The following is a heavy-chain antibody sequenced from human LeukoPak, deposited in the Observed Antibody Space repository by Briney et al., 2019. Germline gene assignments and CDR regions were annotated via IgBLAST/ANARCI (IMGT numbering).Heavy chain of an antibody. CDR3: ARVGWLGATDSNDAFDI. J-gene: IGHJ3*02. CDR2: IYYSGST. V-gene: IGHV4-31*03. Sequence: SETLSLTCTVSGGSISSGGYYWSWIRQHPGKGLEWIGYIYYSGSTYYNPSLKSRVTISVDTSKNQFSLKLSSVTAADTAVYYCARVGWLGATDSNDAFDIWGQGTMVTVSS. CDR1: GGSISSGGYY. D-gene: IGHD1-26*01.